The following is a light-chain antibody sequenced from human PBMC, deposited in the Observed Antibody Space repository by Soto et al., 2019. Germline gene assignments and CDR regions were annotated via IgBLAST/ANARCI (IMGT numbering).Light chain of an antibody. CDR1: QSVSNN. Sequence: EIVMTQSPATLSVSPGERATLSCRASQSVSNNLAWYQKKPGQAPRLLIYGTSTRATGIPARFSGSGSVPEFTLTISSLQAEDLAVYYCQQYNNWCTFGQGTKVQIK. CDR2: GTS. J-gene: IGKJ1*01. V-gene: IGKV3-15*01. CDR3: QQYNNWCT.